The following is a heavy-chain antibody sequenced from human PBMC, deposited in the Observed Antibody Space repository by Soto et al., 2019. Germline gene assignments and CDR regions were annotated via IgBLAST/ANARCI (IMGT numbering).Heavy chain of an antibody. CDR3: ARRQEEVAAAGTAELKYYYYYMDV. V-gene: IGHV1-8*01. J-gene: IGHJ6*03. CDR2: MNPNSGNT. D-gene: IGHD6-13*01. CDR1: GYTFTSYD. Sequence: QVQLVQSGAEVKKPGASVKVSCKASGYTFTSYDINWVRQATGHGLEWMGWMNPNSGNTGYAQKFQGSVTMTRNTSISTAYMELSSLRSEDTAVYYCARRQEEVAAAGTAELKYYYYYMDVWGKGTTVTVSS.